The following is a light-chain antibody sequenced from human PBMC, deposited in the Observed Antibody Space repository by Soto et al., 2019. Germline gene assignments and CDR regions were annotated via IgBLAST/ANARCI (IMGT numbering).Light chain of an antibody. CDR1: QSVSSSY. J-gene: IGKJ2*01. CDR3: QQFGSSPPKYT. V-gene: IGKV3-20*01. Sequence: EIVLTQSPGTLSLSPGVRATLSCRASQSVSSSYLAWYQQKPGQAPRLLIYCASSRATGIPDRFSGSGSGTDYTLTHSRLEPEDFALDYCQQFGSSPPKYTFVQWTKREIK. CDR2: CAS.